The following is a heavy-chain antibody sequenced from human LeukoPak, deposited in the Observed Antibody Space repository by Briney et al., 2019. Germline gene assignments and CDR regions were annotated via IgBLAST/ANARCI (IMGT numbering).Heavy chain of an antibody. J-gene: IGHJ4*02. CDR1: GFTFSRYS. Sequence: GGSLRLSCAASGFTFSRYSMNWVRQAPGKGLEWVSSTSSKSTYIYYADSVKGRFTISRDNAKNSLYLQMNSLRAEDTGVYYCASGALRDQPFDYWGQGTLATVSS. CDR3: ASGALRDQPFDY. CDR2: TSSKSTYI. V-gene: IGHV3-21*01. D-gene: IGHD3-10*01.